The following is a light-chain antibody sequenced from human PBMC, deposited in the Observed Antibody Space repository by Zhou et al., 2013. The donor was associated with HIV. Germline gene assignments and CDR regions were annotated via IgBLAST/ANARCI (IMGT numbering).Light chain of an antibody. CDR2: DIS. J-gene: IGKJ5*01. CDR3: QQYGSSRIT. Sequence: EIVLKQSPATLSVSPGGRATLSCRASQGVGNSLAWYQQKPGQAPRLLIYDISNRATGIPARFSGSGSGTDFTLTISSLEPEDFAVYYCQQYGSSRITFGQGTRLEIK. CDR1: QGVGNS. V-gene: IGKV3-11*01.